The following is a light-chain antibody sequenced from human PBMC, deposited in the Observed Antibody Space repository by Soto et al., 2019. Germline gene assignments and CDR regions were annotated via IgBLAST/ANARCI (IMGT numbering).Light chain of an antibody. Sequence: ETVMTQSPATLSVSPGERATLSCRASQSVGTSLAWYQQKPGQAPRVLTYGASSRATGVPGRFSGSGSATEFTLTISSLQSEDFAVYYCQQYYSWPLTFGGGTKVEI. CDR2: GAS. J-gene: IGKJ4*01. CDR3: QQYYSWPLT. CDR1: QSVGTS. V-gene: IGKV3-15*01.